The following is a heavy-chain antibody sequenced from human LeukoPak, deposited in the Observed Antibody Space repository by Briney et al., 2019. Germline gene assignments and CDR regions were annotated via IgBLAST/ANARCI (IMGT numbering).Heavy chain of an antibody. V-gene: IGHV1-2*02. Sequence: ASVKVSCKASGYTFTGYYMHWVRQAPGQGLEWMGWINPNSGGTNYAQKFQGRVTMTRDTSISTAYMELSRLRSDDTAVYYCARDYSIAVAGLSNWGQGTLVTVSS. CDR1: GYTFTGYY. CDR2: INPNSGGT. CDR3: ARDYSIAVAGLSN. D-gene: IGHD6-19*01. J-gene: IGHJ4*02.